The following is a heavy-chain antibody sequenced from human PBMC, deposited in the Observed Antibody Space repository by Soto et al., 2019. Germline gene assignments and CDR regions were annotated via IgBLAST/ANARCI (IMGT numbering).Heavy chain of an antibody. J-gene: IGHJ3*02. CDR1: GFKFSDYA. CDR3: ERGSWNEYAFDI. CDR2: ISGSGGVT. V-gene: IGHV3-23*01. Sequence: PGGSLRLSCTASGFKFSDYAITWVRQAPGEGLEWVSVISGSGGVTYFADSVKGRFTVSRDNSKNTVFLQLNNVRAEDSAVYYCERGSWNEYAFDIWGQGTMVTVSS. D-gene: IGHD1-1*01.